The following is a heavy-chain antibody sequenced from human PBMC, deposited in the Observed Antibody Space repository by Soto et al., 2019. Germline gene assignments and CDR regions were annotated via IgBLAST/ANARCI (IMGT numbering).Heavy chain of an antibody. CDR2: IIAVFGTT. D-gene: IGHD1-7*01. V-gene: IGHV1-69*01. J-gene: IGHJ6*02. CDR1: GGTFSKCS. CDR3: AASYPYIFVGTPAGNQYYYAMDV. Sequence: QVQLVQSGAEVKKPGSSVTVSCKASGGTFSKCSISWLRQAPGQGLEWMGGIIAVFGTTYYEEKIQGRVTIIADGSTSTAYMALSSLRAADTAGYYCAASYPYIFVGTPAGNQYYYAMDVWGQGTTVTVSS.